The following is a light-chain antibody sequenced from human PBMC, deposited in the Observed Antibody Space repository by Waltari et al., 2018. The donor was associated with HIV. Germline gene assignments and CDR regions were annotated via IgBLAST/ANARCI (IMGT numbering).Light chain of an antibody. CDR3: CSYAGSSSWV. V-gene: IGLV2-23*01. CDR1: SSDVGSYNL. J-gene: IGLJ3*02. Sequence: QSALTQPASVSGSPGQSSTISCTGTSSDVGSYNLVSWYQQHPGKAPKLMIYEGSKRPSGVSTRFSGSKSGNTASLTISGLQAEDEADYYCCSYAGSSSWVLGGWTKLTVL. CDR2: EGS.